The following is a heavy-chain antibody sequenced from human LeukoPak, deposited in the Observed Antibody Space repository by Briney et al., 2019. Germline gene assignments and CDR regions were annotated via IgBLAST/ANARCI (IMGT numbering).Heavy chain of an antibody. V-gene: IGHV3-23*01. J-gene: IGHJ4*02. CDR3: AKGTRMITFGGVIVFDY. CDR1: GFTFSSYA. Sequence: GGPLRLSCAASGFTFSSYAMSWVRQAPGKGLEWVSAISGSGGSTYYADSVKGRFTISRDNSKNTLYLQMNSLRAEDTAVYYCAKGTRMITFGGVIVFDYWGQGTLVTVSS. CDR2: ISGSGGST. D-gene: IGHD3-16*02.